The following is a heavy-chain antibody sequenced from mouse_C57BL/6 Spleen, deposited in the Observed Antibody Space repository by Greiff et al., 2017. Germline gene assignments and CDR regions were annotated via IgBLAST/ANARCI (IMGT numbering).Heavy chain of an antibody. D-gene: IGHD2-1*01. V-gene: IGHV1-42*01. CDR1: GYSFTGYY. J-gene: IGHJ2*01. CDR3: ARSHYGNYDY. CDR2: INPSTGGT. Sequence: VQLQQSGPELVKPGASVKISCKASGYSFTGYYMNWVKQSPEKSLEWIGEINPSTGGTTYNQKFKAKATLTVDKSSSTAYMQLKSLTSEDSAVYYCARSHYGNYDYGGQGTTLTVSS.